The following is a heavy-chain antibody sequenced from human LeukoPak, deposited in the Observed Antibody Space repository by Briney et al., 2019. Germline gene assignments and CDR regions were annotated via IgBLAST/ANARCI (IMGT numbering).Heavy chain of an antibody. D-gene: IGHD6-13*01. CDR2: IYYSGST. CDR1: GGSISSSSYY. V-gene: IGHV4-39*01. Sequence: SETPSLTCTVSGGSISSSSYYWGWIRQPPGKGLEWIGSIYYSGSTYYNPSLKSRVTISVDTSKNQFSLKLSSVTAADTAVYYCARGVQAGTGDNWFDPWGQGTLVTVSS. J-gene: IGHJ5*02. CDR3: ARGVQAGTGDNWFDP.